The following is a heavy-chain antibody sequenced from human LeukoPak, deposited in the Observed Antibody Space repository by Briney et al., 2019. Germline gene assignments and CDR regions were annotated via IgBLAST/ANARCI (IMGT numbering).Heavy chain of an antibody. Sequence: GGSLRLSCTASGFTFSDYYMSWIRQAPGKGLEWVSYISKTDSSTNYADSVRGRFTISRDDAKSSLYLQMNSLRAEDTAVYYCAKDWGITMIVVVITSFDYWGQGTLVTVSS. CDR3: AKDWGITMIVVVITSFDY. CDR2: ISKTDSST. CDR1: GFTFSDYY. V-gene: IGHV3-11*04. D-gene: IGHD3-22*01. J-gene: IGHJ4*02.